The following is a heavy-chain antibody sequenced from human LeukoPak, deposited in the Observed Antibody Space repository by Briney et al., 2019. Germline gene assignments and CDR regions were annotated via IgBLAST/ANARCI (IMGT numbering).Heavy chain of an antibody. CDR2: ISYDGSNK. J-gene: IGHJ4*02. Sequence: PGGSLRLSCAASGFTFSSYAMHWVRQAPGKGLEWVAVISYDGSNKYYADSVKGRFTISRDNSKNTLYLQMNSLRAEDTAVYYCARDGPEGIQLWLWGQGTLVTVSS. CDR1: GFTFSSYA. D-gene: IGHD5-18*01. V-gene: IGHV3-30*04. CDR3: ARDGPEGIQLWL.